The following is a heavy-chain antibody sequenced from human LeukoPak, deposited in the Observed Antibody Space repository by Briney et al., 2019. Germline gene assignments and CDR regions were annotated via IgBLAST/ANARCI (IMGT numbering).Heavy chain of an antibody. CDR1: GYTFINYG. J-gene: IGHJ4*02. D-gene: IGHD2-15*01. CDR3: ARENCSDGTCYFTDY. CDR2: INPYNGDT. Sequence: ASVKVSCKASGYTFINYGMSWLRRAPGQGLEWMGWINPYNGDTKYAQKLQGRVTMTTDTSTITAYMELRSLRSDDTAVYFCARENCSDGTCYFTDYWGQGTLVTVSS. V-gene: IGHV1-18*01.